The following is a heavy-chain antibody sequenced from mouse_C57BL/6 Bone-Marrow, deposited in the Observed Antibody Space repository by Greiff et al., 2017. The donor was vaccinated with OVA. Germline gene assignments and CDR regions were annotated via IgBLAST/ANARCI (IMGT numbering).Heavy chain of an antibody. CDR3: ARGYDYDGRGYYFDY. V-gene: IGHV1-81*01. Sequence: QVQLQQSGAELARPGASVKLSCKASGYTFTSYGISWVKQRTGQGLEWIGEIYPRSGNTYYNEKFKGKATLTADKSSSTAYMELRSLTSADAAVYFCARGYDYDGRGYYFDYWGQGTTLTVSS. CDR2: IYPRSGNT. CDR1: GYTFTSYG. J-gene: IGHJ2*01. D-gene: IGHD2-4*01.